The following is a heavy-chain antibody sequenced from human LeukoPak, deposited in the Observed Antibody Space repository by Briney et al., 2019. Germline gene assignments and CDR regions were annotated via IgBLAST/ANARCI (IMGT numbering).Heavy chain of an antibody. D-gene: IGHD4-17*01. J-gene: IGHJ4*02. V-gene: IGHV4-30-2*01. CDR2: IYHSGST. CDR1: GDSISSGGYS. CDR3: ARGPTTVTNLDY. Sequence: SETLSLTCPVSGDSISSGGYSWSWIRQPPGKGLEWIVYIYHSGSTYYNPSLKSRITISVDRSKNQFSLKLSSVTAADTAVYYCARGPTTVTNLDYWGQGTLVTVSS.